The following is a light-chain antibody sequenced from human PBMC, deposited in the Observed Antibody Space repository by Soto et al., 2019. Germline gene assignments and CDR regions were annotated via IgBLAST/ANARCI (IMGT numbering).Light chain of an antibody. CDR2: GAS. CDR3: HQYGTLPLS. CDR1: QSLGSTF. V-gene: IGKV3-20*01. J-gene: IGKJ4*01. Sequence: EILLTQSPGTLSLSPGDRATLSCRASQSLGSTFLAWYQQQSGQSPRLLIYGASDRATDIPDRFSGSGSGADFTLTISRLEPEDFAVYFFHQYGTLPLSFGGGTKVEIK.